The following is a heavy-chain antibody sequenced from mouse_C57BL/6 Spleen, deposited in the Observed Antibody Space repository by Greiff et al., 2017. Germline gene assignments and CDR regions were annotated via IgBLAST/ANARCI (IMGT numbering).Heavy chain of an antibody. CDR2: IDPANGNT. Sequence: EVKLVESVAELVRPGASVKLPCTASGFNIKNTYMHWVKQRPEQGLEWIGRIDPANGNTKYAPKFQGKATITADTSSNTTYLQLSSLTSEDTAIYYCARSRNPPYYFDYWGQGTTLTVSS. CDR1: GFNIKNTY. J-gene: IGHJ2*01. CDR3: ARSRNPPYYFDY. V-gene: IGHV14-3*01.